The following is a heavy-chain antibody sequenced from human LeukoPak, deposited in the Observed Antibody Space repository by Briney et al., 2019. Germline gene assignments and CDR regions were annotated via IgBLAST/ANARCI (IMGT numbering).Heavy chain of an antibody. J-gene: IGHJ5*02. CDR1: GGSISSVDYS. CDR2: IYHSGST. V-gene: IGHV4-30-2*01. CDR3: ARVWMTTVTTGWFDP. Sequence: SHTLSLTCAGSGGSISSVDYSWSWIRQPPGKGLKWIGYIYHSGSTYYSPSLKSRVTISVDRSKNQFSLKLSSVTAADTAVYYCARVWMTTVTTGWFDPWGQGTLVTVSS. D-gene: IGHD4-17*01.